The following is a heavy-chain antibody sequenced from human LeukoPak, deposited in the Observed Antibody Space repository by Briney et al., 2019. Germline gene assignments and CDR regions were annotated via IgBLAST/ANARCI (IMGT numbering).Heavy chain of an antibody. CDR3: AEEGYYYDSSGYNYYYGMDV. Sequence: GGSLRLSCAVSGITVSNYGMSWVGQAPGKGLEWVAVISYDGSNKYYADSVKGRFTISRDNSKNTLYLQMNSLRAEDTAVYYCAEEGYYYDSSGYNYYYGMDVWGQGTTVTVSS. CDR2: ISYDGSNK. J-gene: IGHJ6*02. CDR1: GITVSNYG. V-gene: IGHV3-30*18. D-gene: IGHD3-22*01.